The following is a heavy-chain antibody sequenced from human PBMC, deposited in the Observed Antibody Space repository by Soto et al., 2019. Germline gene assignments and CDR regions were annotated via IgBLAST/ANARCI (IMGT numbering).Heavy chain of an antibody. V-gene: IGHV4-39*01. CDR1: GGSISSSSYY. J-gene: IGHJ4*02. D-gene: IGHD2-2*01. CDR3: ATPYLYCSSTSCPLDY. CDR2: IYYSGST. Sequence: QLQLQESGPGLVKPSETLSLTCTVSGGSISSSSYYWGWIRQPPGKGLEWIGSIYYSGSTYYNPSLKSRVTIAVDTSKNQCSLKLSSVTAADTAVYYCATPYLYCSSTSCPLDYWGQGTLVTVSS.